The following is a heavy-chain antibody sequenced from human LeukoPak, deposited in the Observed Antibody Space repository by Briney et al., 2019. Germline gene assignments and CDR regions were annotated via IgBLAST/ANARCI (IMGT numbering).Heavy chain of an antibody. CDR3: ARNWRPDT. J-gene: IGHJ5*02. D-gene: IGHD3-3*01. Sequence: QPGESLRLSCAASGFTFSTYALGWVRQSPGKGLEWVSVINTSGGGTYYTESVQGRFTISRDNTKDTLYLQMNSLRVEDTAVYYCARNWRPDTWGQGTLVTVFS. V-gene: IGHV3-23*01. CDR2: INTSGGGT. CDR1: GFTFSTYA.